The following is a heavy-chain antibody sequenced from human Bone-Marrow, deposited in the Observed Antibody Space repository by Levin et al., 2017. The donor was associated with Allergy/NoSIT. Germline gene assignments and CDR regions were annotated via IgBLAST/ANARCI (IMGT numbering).Heavy chain of an antibody. CDR1: GFTFSSYA. Sequence: GESLKISCAASGFTFSSYAMHWVRQAPGKGLEWVAVISYDGSNKYYADSVKGRFTISRDNSKNTLYLQMNSLRAEDTAVYYCARDLQAVAGTDYFDYWGQGTLVTVSS. CDR2: ISYDGSNK. V-gene: IGHV3-30-3*01. CDR3: ARDLQAVAGTDYFDY. D-gene: IGHD6-19*01. J-gene: IGHJ4*02.